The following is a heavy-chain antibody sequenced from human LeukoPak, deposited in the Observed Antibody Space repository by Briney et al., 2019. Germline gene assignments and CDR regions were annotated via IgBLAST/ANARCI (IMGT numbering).Heavy chain of an antibody. Sequence: PGGSLRLSCEASGFTFSDYSMSWIRQAPGKGLEWISYISSNGSAMYYADSVKGRFTISRDNAKNSLYLQMNSLRAEDTAVYYCARDSRGIWGQGTMVTASS. CDR1: GFTFSDYS. V-gene: IGHV3-11*04. CDR2: ISSNGSAM. CDR3: ARDSRGI. J-gene: IGHJ3*02.